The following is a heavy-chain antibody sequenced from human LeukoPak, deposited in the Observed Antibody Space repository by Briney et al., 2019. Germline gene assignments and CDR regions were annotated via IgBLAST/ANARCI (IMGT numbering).Heavy chain of an antibody. V-gene: IGHV3-23*01. Sequence: PGGSLRLSCAASGFTFSSYGMSWVRQAPGKGLEWVSAISGSGGSAYYADSVKGRFTISRDNSKNTLYLQMNSLRAEDTAVYYCGKNHYYGSGRPYDAFDIWGQGTMVTVSS. CDR2: ISGSGGSA. CDR1: GFTFSSYG. J-gene: IGHJ3*02. D-gene: IGHD3-10*01. CDR3: GKNHYYGSGRPYDAFDI.